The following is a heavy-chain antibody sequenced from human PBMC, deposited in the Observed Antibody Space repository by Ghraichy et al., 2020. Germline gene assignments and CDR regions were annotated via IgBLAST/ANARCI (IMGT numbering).Heavy chain of an antibody. J-gene: IGHJ4*02. CDR1: GDSVSSNSAG. D-gene: IGHD6-25*01. CDR3: TRGGGAFDY. CDR2: TYYRSKWNN. Sequence: SQTLSLTCVISGDSVSSNSAGWNWIRQSPSRGLEWLGRTYYRSKWNNDYAVSVKSRIIIKPDTSKNQFSLQLDSVTPEDTAVYYCTRGGGAFDYWGQGTQVTVSS. V-gene: IGHV6-1*01.